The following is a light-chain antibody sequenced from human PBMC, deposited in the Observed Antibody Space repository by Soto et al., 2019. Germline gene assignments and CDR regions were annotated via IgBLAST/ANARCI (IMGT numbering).Light chain of an antibody. CDR2: DAS. J-gene: IGKJ5*01. Sequence: EIVLIQSPAPLSMSPGERATLSCRASQSVSSYLAWYQQKPGQAPRLLIYDASNRATGIPARFSGSGSGTDFTLTIKNLDPEDFAVYYCQQRSNWPITFGQGTRLQL. CDR3: QQRSNWPIT. CDR1: QSVSSY. V-gene: IGKV3-11*01.